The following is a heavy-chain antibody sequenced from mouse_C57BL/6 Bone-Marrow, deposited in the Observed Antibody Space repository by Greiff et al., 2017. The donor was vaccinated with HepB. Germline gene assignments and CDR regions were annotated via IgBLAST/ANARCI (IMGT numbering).Heavy chain of an antibody. CDR3: ARGDLYGNYVYFDV. D-gene: IGHD2-1*01. CDR2: ILPSIGRT. CDR1: DSEVFPIAY. Sequence: QVQLQQSGSELRSPGSSVKLSCKDFDSEVFPIAYMSWVRQKPGHGFEWIGGILPSIGRTIYGEKFEDKATLDADTLSNTAYLELNSLTSEDSAIYYCARGDLYGNYVYFDVWGTGTTVTVSS. J-gene: IGHJ1*03. V-gene: IGHV15-2*01.